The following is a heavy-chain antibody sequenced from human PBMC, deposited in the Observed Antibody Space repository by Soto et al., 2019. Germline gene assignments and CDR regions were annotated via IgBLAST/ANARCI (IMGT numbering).Heavy chain of an antibody. CDR2: ISCAGTST. J-gene: IGHJ4*02. Sequence: QVQLVESGGGVVQPGRSLRLSCAASGFTLSSYAMHWVRQAPGKGLEWVAVISCAGTSTYYADSVRGRFTISRDNSKDTVYLQLNSLRTEDAAVYHCASDPGHDGNEYSTVDSWGQGTLVTVSA. D-gene: IGHD2-8*01. CDR1: GFTLSSYA. V-gene: IGHV3-30-3*01. CDR3: ASDPGHDGNEYSTVDS.